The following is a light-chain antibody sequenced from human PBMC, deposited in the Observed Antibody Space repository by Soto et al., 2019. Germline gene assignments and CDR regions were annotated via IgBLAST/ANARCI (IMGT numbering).Light chain of an antibody. Sequence: QSALTQPPSVSAAPGQKVTISCSGSSSNIGGNSVSWYQQLPGTAPKLLIYDDNKRPSGIPDRFSGSKSGNTASLTISGLQAEDEADYFCSSYSSSSTLFVFGTGTKVTVL. V-gene: IGLV1-51*01. CDR2: DDN. CDR1: SSNIGGNS. J-gene: IGLJ1*01. CDR3: SSYSSSSTLFV.